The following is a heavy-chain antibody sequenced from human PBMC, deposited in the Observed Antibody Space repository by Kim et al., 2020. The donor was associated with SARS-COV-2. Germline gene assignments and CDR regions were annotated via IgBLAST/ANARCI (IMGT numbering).Heavy chain of an antibody. D-gene: IGHD3-3*01. Sequence: SVKVSCTASGGSFRNYGISWVRQAPGRGLEWMGGIIPVSAIVNYAQRFRGRVAITADAAASTVYMELSSLRSDDTAVYFCANGVVFIPAAHRYYYYALDGWGQGTTVVVSS. CDR1: GGSFRNYG. V-gene: IGHV1-69*13. J-gene: IGHJ6*02. CDR2: IIPVSAIV. CDR3: ANGVVFIPAAHRYYYYALDG.